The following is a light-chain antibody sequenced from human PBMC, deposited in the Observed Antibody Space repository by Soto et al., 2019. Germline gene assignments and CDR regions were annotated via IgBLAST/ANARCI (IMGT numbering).Light chain of an antibody. CDR3: QQRSDWFT. CDR2: DAS. CDR1: QSVSNF. Sequence: EIFLTQSPATLSLCPWEIATLSCRASQSVSNFLAWYQQKPGQAPRLLIYDASNRATGIPVRFSGSGSGTDFTLTISSLEPEDFGLYYCQQRSDWFTFGQGTRLEIK. J-gene: IGKJ5*01. V-gene: IGKV3-11*01.